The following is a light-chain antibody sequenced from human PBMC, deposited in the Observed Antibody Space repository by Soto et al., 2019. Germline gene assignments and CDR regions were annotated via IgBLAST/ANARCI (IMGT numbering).Light chain of an antibody. Sequence: QSALTQPASVSGSPGQSITISCTGTSSDVGNYNFVSWYQQHPGKAPKVIIYEDSTRPSGVSNRISGSKSGNTASLTISGLQPEDGADYCGCSFPGSSTTWVFGGGTKLTVL. V-gene: IGLV2-23*01. CDR3: CSFPGSSTTWV. CDR1: SSDVGNYNF. J-gene: IGLJ3*02. CDR2: EDS.